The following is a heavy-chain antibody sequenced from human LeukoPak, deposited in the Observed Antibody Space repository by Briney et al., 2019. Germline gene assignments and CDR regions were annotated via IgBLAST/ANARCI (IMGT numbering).Heavy chain of an antibody. V-gene: IGHV4-59*08. Sequence: SETLSLTCTVSGGSLSTYFWSWIRQPPGKGLEWIGYIYNSGSANYNPSLKSRVTISVDTSKNQFSLKLSSVTAADTAVYYCARHIAVAGYDAFDIWGQGTMVTVSS. J-gene: IGHJ3*02. D-gene: IGHD6-19*01. CDR2: IYNSGSA. CDR1: GGSLSTYF. CDR3: ARHIAVAGYDAFDI.